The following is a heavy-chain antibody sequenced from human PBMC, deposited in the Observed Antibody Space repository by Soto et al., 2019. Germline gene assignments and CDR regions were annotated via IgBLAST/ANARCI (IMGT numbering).Heavy chain of an antibody. D-gene: IGHD3-22*01. CDR2: ISAYNGNT. Sequence: GASVKVSCKASGYTFTSYGISWVRQAPGQGLEWMGWISAYNGNTNYAQKLQGRVTMTTDTSTSTACMELRSLRSDDTAVYYCARDCDYYDSSGYCAFDIWGQGTMVTVSS. V-gene: IGHV1-18*01. CDR1: GYTFTSYG. J-gene: IGHJ3*02. CDR3: ARDCDYYDSSGYCAFDI.